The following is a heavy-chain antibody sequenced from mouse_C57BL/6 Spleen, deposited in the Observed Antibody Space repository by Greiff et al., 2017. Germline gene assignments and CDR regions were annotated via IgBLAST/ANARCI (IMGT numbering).Heavy chain of an antibody. CDR1: GFNIKDYY. CDR3: TTWAVTTNYAMDY. J-gene: IGHJ4*01. V-gene: IGHV14-1*01. D-gene: IGHD2-2*01. CDR2: IDPEDGDT. Sequence: EVQLQQSGAELVRPGASVKLSCTASGFNIKDYYMHWVKQRPEQGLEWIGRIDPEDGDTEYAPKFQGKATMTADTSSNTAYLQLSSLTSEDTAVYYCTTWAVTTNYAMDYWGQGTSVTVSS.